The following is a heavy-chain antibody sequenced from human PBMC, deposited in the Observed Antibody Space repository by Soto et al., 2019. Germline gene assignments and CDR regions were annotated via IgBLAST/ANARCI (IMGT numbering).Heavy chain of an antibody. CDR1: GYNFSSYY. D-gene: IGHD2-21*02. CDR2: INPSGGST. V-gene: IGHV1-46*01. Sequence: ASVKVSCKASGYNFSSYYMHWVRQAPGQGLEWMGIINPSGGSTSYAQKFQGRVTMTRDTSTSTVYMELSSLRSEDTAVYYCASHRLYCGGDCYSNYWGQGTLVTVSS. J-gene: IGHJ4*02. CDR3: ASHRLYCGGDCYSNY.